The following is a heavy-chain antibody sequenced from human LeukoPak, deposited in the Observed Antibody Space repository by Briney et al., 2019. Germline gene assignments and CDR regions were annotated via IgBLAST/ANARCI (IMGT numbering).Heavy chain of an antibody. J-gene: IGHJ4*02. D-gene: IGHD2-2*01. CDR1: GGTFSSYA. CDR3: ARGHYQLLLDY. Sequence: SVKVSCRASGGTFSSYAISWVQQAPGQGLEWMGRIIPILGIANYAQKFQGRVTITADKSTSTAYMELSSLRSEDTAVYYCARGHYQLLLDYWGQGTLVTVSS. V-gene: IGHV1-69*04. CDR2: IIPILGIA.